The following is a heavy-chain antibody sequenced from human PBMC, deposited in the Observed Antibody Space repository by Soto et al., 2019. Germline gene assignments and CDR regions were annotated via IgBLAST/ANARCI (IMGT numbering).Heavy chain of an antibody. CDR2: VNPSGGHT. CDR3: ARGGHVVVVTAALAY. D-gene: IGHD2-21*02. Sequence: QVQLMQSGAEVKKPGASVKVSCKASGDTFTDYYIHWVRQAPGQGLEWMGTVNPSGGHTTYAQHFVGRVPMTRDTSTSTLYRELTSLTSDDTAVYYCARGGHVVVVTAALAYWGQGTLVTVSS. J-gene: IGHJ4*02. CDR1: GDTFTDYY. V-gene: IGHV1-46*01.